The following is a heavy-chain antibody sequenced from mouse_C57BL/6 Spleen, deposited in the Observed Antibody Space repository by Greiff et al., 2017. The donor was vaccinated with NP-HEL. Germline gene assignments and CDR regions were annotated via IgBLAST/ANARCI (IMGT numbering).Heavy chain of an antibody. CDR2: INPYNGGT. J-gene: IGHJ4*01. V-gene: IGHV1-19*01. CDR3: AGGGTPYAMDY. CDR1: GYTFTDYY. D-gene: IGHD2-14*01. Sequence: EVQLQQSGPVLVKPGASVKMSCKASGYTFTDYYMNWVKQSHGKSLEWIGVINPYNGGTSYNQKFKGKATLTVDKSSSTAYMELNSLTSEDSAVYYCAGGGTPYAMDYWGQGTSVTVSS.